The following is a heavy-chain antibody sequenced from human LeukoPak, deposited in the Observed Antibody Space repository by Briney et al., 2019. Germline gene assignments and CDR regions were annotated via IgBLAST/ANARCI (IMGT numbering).Heavy chain of an antibody. V-gene: IGHV3-30*18. CDR1: GFTFSGFA. D-gene: IGHD6-19*01. CDR3: AKDGDSSGWYYFDY. CDR2: ISYDGSNK. J-gene: IGHJ4*02. Sequence: GGSLRLSCAASGFTFSGFAMHWVRQAPGKGLEWVAVISYDGSNKYYADSVKGRFTISRDNSKNTLYLQMNSLRAEDTAVYYCAKDGDSSGWYYFDYWGQGTLVTVSS.